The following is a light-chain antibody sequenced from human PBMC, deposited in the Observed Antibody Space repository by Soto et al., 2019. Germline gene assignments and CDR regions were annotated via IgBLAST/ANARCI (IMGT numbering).Light chain of an antibody. CDR2: DVN. Sequence: QSALTQPASVSGSPGQSITISCTGTSSDVGGYKYVSWYQQHPGKAPKLMIYDVNNRPSGVSNRFSASKSGNTASLTISGLQAEDEADYYCSSFTSSSTHVVFGGGTKLTVL. J-gene: IGLJ2*01. CDR1: SSDVGGYKY. V-gene: IGLV2-14*01. CDR3: SSFTSSSTHVV.